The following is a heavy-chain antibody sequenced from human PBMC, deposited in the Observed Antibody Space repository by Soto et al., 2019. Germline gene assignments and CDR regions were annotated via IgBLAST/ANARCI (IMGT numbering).Heavy chain of an antibody. CDR2: FDPEDGET. J-gene: IGHJ4*02. V-gene: IGHV1-24*01. CDR1: GYTLTELS. Sequence: ASVKVSCKVSGYTLTELSMHWVRQAPGKGLEWMGGFDPEDGETIYAQKFQGRVTMTEDTSTDTAYMELSSLRSEDTALYYCAKDIDSTTTQRDYFDYWGQGTLVTVSS. D-gene: IGHD1-7*01. CDR3: AKDIDSTTTQRDYFDY.